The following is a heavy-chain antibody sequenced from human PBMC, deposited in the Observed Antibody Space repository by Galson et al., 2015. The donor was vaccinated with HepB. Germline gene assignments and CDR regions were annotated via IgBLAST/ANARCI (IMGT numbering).Heavy chain of an antibody. V-gene: IGHV1-2*02. D-gene: IGHD5-24*01. J-gene: IGHJ4*02. CDR1: GYTFTGYY. CDR2: INPNSGGT. CDR3: ARVRRQRQQPPAAMATTYFDY. Sequence: SVKVSCKASGYTFTGYYMHWVRQAPGQGLEWMGWINPNSGGTNYAQKFQGRVTMTRDTSISTAYMELSRLRSDDTAVYYCARVRRQRQQPPAAMATTYFDYWGQGTLVTVSS.